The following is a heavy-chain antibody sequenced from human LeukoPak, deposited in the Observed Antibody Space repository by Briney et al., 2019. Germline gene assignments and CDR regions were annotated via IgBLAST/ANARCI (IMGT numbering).Heavy chain of an antibody. J-gene: IGHJ4*02. CDR2: MKSNNGHT. Sequence: GAPVTVSRTASGYTFTSFDFNWVRQATGQGLEWMGWMKSNNGHTGYAQKFQGRVTMTRDTSISTAYMELSSLTFEDTAVYYCARGPPNWGMVGYWGQGTLVTVSS. V-gene: IGHV1-8*01. CDR3: ARGPPNWGMVGY. CDR1: GYTFTSFD. D-gene: IGHD7-27*01.